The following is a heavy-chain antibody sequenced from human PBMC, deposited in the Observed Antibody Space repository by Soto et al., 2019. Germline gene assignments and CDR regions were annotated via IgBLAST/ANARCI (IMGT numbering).Heavy chain of an antibody. Sequence: QVQLVESGGGVVQPGRSLRLSCAASGFTFSSYGMHWVCQAPGKGLEWVAVISYDGSNKYYADSVKGRFTISRDNSKNTLYLQMNSLRAEDTAVYYCASTVNTAHTYYFYGMDVWGQGTTVTVSS. D-gene: IGHD4-17*01. CDR1: GFTFSSYG. J-gene: IGHJ6*02. CDR2: ISYDGSNK. V-gene: IGHV3-30*03. CDR3: ASTVNTAHTYYFYGMDV.